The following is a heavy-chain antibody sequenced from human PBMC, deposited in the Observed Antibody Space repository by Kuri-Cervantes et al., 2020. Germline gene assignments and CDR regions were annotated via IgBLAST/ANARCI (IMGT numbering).Heavy chain of an antibody. D-gene: IGHD3-10*01. CDR3: SRGLYGAGSYYHYFDY. V-gene: IGHV1-2*02. CDR1: GYTFTSYD. CDR2: INPKTGGT. Sequence: ASVKVSCKASGYTFTSYDINWVRQAPGQGSEWMGWINPKTGGTYYAQKFQGRVSMTRNTSTSIAYMDLRGLRSDDTAVYYCSRGLYGAGSYYHYFDYWGQGILVTVSS. J-gene: IGHJ4*02.